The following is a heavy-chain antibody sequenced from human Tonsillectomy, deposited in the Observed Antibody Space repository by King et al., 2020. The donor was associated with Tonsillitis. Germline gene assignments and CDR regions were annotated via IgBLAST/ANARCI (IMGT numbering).Heavy chain of an antibody. CDR1: GFTFEEYA. V-gene: IGHV3-9*01. D-gene: IGHD3-3*01. Sequence: DVQLVESGGGLVQPGRSLRLSCAASGFTFEEYAMHCVRQAPGKGLEWVSGSSWNSATTGYADSVKGRFIISRDNGKNSLYLQMNTLRAEDTALYYCAKDNYDFWSGSALDYWGQGTLVTVSS. CDR3: AKDNYDFWSGSALDY. J-gene: IGHJ4*02. CDR2: SSWNSATT.